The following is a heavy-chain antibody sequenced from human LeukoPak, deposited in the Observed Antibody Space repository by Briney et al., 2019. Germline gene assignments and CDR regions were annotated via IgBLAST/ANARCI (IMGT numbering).Heavy chain of an antibody. CDR3: AKDIHGDYGGLDY. V-gene: IGHV3-23*01. Sequence: GGSLRLSCAASGFTFSSYAMTWVRQASGKGLEWVSTIINSGATTYYADSVKGRFTISRDNSKNTLDLLMNSLRAEDTAAYYCAKDIHGDYGGLDYWGQGTLVTVSS. CDR1: GFTFSSYA. D-gene: IGHD4-17*01. CDR2: IINSGATT. J-gene: IGHJ4*02.